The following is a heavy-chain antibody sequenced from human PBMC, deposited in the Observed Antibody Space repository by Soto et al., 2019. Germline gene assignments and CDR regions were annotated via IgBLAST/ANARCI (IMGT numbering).Heavy chain of an antibody. CDR1: GFDFSYYA. J-gene: IGHJ4*02. CDR3: AKDWTHLDY. V-gene: IGHV3-23*01. Sequence: GGSLRLSCAASGFDFSYYAMNWVRQAPGKGLEWVSLVRGTNENTYYADSVKGRFTIYRDNSRNTLYPQMNFLRAEDTAIYYSAKDWTHLDYWGPGTLVTVS. CDR2: VRGTNENT. D-gene: IGHD3-3*01.